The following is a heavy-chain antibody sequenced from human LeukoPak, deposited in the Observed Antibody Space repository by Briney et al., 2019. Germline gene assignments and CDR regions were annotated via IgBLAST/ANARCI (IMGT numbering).Heavy chain of an antibody. CDR1: GFTFNSYG. J-gene: IGHJ4*02. V-gene: IGHV3-33*01. CDR2: IWYDGSNK. D-gene: IGHD4-17*01. CDR3: ARARTTRGFDY. Sequence: GRSLRLSCAASGFTFNSYGIHWVRQAPSKGLEWVAFIWYDGSNKYYADSVKGRFTISRDNSKNTLYLQMNSLRAEDTAVYYCARARTTRGFDYWGQGTLVTVSS.